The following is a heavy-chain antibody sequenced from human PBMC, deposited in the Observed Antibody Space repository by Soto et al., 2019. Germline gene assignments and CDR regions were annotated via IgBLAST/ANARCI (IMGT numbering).Heavy chain of an antibody. CDR3: ARVSGSYYYGMDV. V-gene: IGHV4-4*02. D-gene: IGHD1-26*01. CDR1: GGSISSSNW. CDR2: IYHSGST. Sequence: PSETLSLTCAVSGGSISSSNWWSWVRQHPGKGLEWIGEIYHSGSTNYNPPLKSRVTISVDKSKNQFSLKLTSVTAADTAVYYCARVSGSYYYGMDVWGQGTTVTVSS. J-gene: IGHJ6*02.